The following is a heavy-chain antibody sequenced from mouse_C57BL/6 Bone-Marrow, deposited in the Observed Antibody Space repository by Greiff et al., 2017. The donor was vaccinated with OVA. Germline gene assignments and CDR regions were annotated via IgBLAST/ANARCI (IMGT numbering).Heavy chain of an antibody. CDR3: ASSSLGYAMDY. D-gene: IGHD3-3*01. Sequence: EVKLVESGPGLVEPSQSLSLTCSVTGYSITSGYYWNWIRQFPGNKLEWMGYISYDGSNNYNPSLKNRISITRDTSKNQFFLKLNSVTTEDTATYYCASSSLGYAMDYWGQGTSVTVSS. CDR2: ISYDGSN. J-gene: IGHJ4*01. V-gene: IGHV3-6*01. CDR1: GYSITSGYY.